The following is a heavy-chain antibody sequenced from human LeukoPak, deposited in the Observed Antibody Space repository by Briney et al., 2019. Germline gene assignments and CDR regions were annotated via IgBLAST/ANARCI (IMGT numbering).Heavy chain of an antibody. CDR2: IYPGDSDT. CDR1: GYSFTTYW. CDR3: ARVPYSSSWGAFDY. D-gene: IGHD6-13*01. V-gene: IGHV5-51*01. J-gene: IGHJ4*02. Sequence: GESLKISCKGSGYSFTTYWIGWVRQMPGKGLEWMGIIYPGDSDTRYSPSFQGQVTISADKSITTAYLQWSSLKATDTAMYYCARVPYSSSWGAFDYWGQGTLVTVSS.